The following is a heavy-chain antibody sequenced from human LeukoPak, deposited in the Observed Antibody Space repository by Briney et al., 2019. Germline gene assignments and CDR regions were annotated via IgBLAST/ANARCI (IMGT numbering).Heavy chain of an antibody. CDR2: ISWNSGSI. V-gene: IGHV3-9*01. J-gene: IGHJ4*02. CDR1: GFTFDDYA. D-gene: IGHD3-3*01. CDR3: AKSGFGWSYFDY. Sequence: PGRSLRLSCAASGFTFDDYAMRWVRQAPGKGLEWVSGISWNSGSIGYADSVKGRFTISRDNAKNSLYLQMNSLRAEDTALYYCAKSGFGWSYFDYWGQGTLVTVSS.